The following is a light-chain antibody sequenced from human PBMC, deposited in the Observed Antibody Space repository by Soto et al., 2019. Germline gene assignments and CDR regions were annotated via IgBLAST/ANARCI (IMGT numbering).Light chain of an antibody. J-gene: IGKJ1*01. CDR3: QHYNSYPWT. V-gene: IGKV1-5*01. Sequence: DIQLTQSPVSLSASVGERVTITCRASQSISSWLAWYQQKSGKAPNLLIYNASNLTTGVPSRFSGSGSGTDFTLTISGLQNEYSATYYCQHYNSYPWTFGQRTKVEI. CDR2: NAS. CDR1: QSISSW.